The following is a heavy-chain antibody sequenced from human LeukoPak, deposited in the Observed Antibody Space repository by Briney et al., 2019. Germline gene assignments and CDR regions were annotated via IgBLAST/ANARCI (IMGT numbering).Heavy chain of an antibody. J-gene: IGHJ4*02. CDR3: ATEKGYSSSSLDY. CDR1: GFTFSSYS. D-gene: IGHD6-6*01. CDR2: ITSSSGYI. Sequence: GGSLRLSCAASGFTFSSYSMNWVRQAPGKGLEWVSSITSSSGYIDYADSAKGRFTISRDNAKNSLYLQMNSLRAEDTAVYYSATEKGYSSSSLDYRGQGTLVTVSS. V-gene: IGHV3-21*01.